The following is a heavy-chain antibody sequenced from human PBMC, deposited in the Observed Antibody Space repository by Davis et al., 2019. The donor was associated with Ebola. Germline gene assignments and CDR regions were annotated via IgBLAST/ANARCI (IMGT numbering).Heavy chain of an antibody. CDR3: ARDPNGDHIGAFDF. CDR1: GFTFNTFA. J-gene: IGHJ3*01. Sequence: GESLKISCAASGFTFNTFAMMWVRQGPGKGLEWVAAITSSGQDTVYADSVKGRFTIARDNSKNTLYLQMSSLRAEDTAAYYCARDPNGDHIGAFDFWGQGTVVTVSS. CDR2: ITSSGQDT. V-gene: IGHV3-23*01. D-gene: IGHD4-17*01.